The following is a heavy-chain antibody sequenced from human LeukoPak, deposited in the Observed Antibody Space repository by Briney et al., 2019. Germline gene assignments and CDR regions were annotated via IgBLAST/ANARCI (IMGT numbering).Heavy chain of an antibody. V-gene: IGHV3-48*01. CDR2: ISSSSSII. CDR3: ARDPGGYFDY. Sequence: PGGSLRLSCAASGFTFSSYSMNWVRQAPGKGLEWVSYISSSSSIIYYADSVKGRFTISRDNVKNPLYLQMNSLRAEDTAVYYCARDPGGYFDYWGQGTLVTVSS. D-gene: IGHD3-10*01. J-gene: IGHJ4*02. CDR1: GFTFSSYS.